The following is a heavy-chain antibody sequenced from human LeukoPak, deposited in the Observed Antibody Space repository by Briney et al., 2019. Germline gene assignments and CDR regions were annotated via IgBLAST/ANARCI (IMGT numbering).Heavy chain of an antibody. J-gene: IGHJ4*02. D-gene: IGHD6-19*01. CDR1: GFTFSSYS. Sequence: GGSLRLSCAASGFTFSSYSMNWVRQAPGKGLEWVSSISSSSSYIYYADSVKGQFTISRGNSKNTLYLQMNSLRAEDTAIYYCAKKYGVTVYGSGLNYFDYWGQGTLVTVSS. CDR2: ISSSSSYI. V-gene: IGHV3-21*04. CDR3: AKKYGVTVYGSGLNYFDY.